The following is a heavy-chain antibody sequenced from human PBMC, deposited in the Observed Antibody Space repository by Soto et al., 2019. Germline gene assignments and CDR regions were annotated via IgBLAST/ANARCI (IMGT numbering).Heavy chain of an antibody. D-gene: IGHD3-22*01. Sequence: EASVKVSCKVSGYTLTELSMHWVRQAPGKGLEWMGGFDPEDGETIYAQKFQGRVTMTEDTSTDTAYMELSSLRSEDTAVYYCATLRLSRDYYDSSGPPRDYWGQGTLVTVSS. J-gene: IGHJ4*02. CDR1: GYTLTELS. CDR2: FDPEDGET. CDR3: ATLRLSRDYYDSSGPPRDY. V-gene: IGHV1-24*01.